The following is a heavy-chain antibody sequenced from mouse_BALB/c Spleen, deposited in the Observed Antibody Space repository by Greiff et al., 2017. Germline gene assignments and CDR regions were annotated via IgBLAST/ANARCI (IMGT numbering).Heavy chain of an antibody. V-gene: IGHV1-84*02. CDR1: GYTFTDYY. CDR3: ARSYDGYPAWFAY. J-gene: IGHJ3*01. D-gene: IGHD2-3*01. Sequence: QVQLKESGPELVKPGASVKISCKASGYTFTDYYINWVKQKPGQGLEWIGWIYPGSGNTNYNEKFKSKATLTVDTSSSTAYMQLSSLASEDSALYYCARSYDGYPAWFAYWGQGTLVTVSA. CDR2: IYPGSGNT.